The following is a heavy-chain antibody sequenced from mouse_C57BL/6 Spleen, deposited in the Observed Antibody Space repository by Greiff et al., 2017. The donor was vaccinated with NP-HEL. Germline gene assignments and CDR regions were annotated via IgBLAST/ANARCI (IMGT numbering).Heavy chain of an antibody. CDR2: IYPGSGST. Sequence: VQLQQPGAELVKPGASVKMSCTASGYTFTSYWITWVKQRPGQGLEWIGDIYPGSGSTNYNEKFKSKAPLTVDTSSSTAYMQLSSLTSEDSAVYYCARGDHYYGSSYFDYWGQGTTLTVSS. V-gene: IGHV1-55*01. CDR1: GYTFTSYW. J-gene: IGHJ2*01. D-gene: IGHD1-1*01. CDR3: ARGDHYYGSSYFDY.